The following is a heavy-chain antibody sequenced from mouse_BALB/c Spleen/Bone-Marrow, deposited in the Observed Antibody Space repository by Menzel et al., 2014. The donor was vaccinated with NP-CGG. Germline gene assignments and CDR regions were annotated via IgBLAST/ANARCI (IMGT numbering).Heavy chain of an antibody. CDR2: IYPGNSDT. V-gene: IGHV1-5*01. Sequence: EVQLQQSGTVLARPGAAVKMSCKASGYTFSNYWMHWVKQRPGQGLEWIGTIYPGNSDTTYNQKFKGKAKLTAVTSTSSAYLDIRTLENEDSEVCDRTTHARSDFDYWGQGTTLTVSS. J-gene: IGHJ2*01. CDR3: TTHARSDFDY. CDR1: GYTFSNYW.